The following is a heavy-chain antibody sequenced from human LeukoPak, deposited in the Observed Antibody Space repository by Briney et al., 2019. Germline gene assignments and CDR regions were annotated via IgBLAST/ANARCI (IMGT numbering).Heavy chain of an antibody. D-gene: IGHD6-13*01. CDR3: ARSISTWYGVIDS. J-gene: IGHJ4*02. CDR2: IYYSGST. CDR1: GGSISPYY. V-gene: IGHV4-59*01. Sequence: PLETLSLTCSVSGGSISPYYWSWIRQPPGKGLDWIGYIYYSGSTNYNPSLKSRVTISLDTSKNQFSLKLSSVTAADTAVYYCARSISTWYGVIDSWGQGTLVTVSS.